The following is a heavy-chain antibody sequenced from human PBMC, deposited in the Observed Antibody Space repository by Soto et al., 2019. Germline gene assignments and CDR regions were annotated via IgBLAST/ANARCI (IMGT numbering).Heavy chain of an antibody. J-gene: IGHJ5*02. CDR1: GGSISNYY. CDR2: VSDMGVT. D-gene: IGHD3-9*01. CDR3: ARDTYYQSSGYFEDWLDP. V-gene: IGHV4-59*01. Sequence: QVQLQESGPGLVKPSETLSLTCTVSGGSISNYYWSWIRQPPGKGLEWIGYVSDMGVTNYNPSLKSRVTISVDMSRNQISLKMTSVSAANTAVYYCARDTYYQSSGYFEDWLDPWGQGTLVTVSS.